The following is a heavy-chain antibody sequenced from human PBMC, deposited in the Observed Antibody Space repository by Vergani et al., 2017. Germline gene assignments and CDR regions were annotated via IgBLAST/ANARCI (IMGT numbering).Heavy chain of an antibody. CDR1: GGSFSGYY. V-gene: IGHV4-34*01. CDR2: INHSGST. D-gene: IGHD2-2*01. Sequence: QVQLQQWGAGLLKPSETLSLTCAVYGGSFSGYYWSWIRQPPGKGLEWIGEINHSGSTNYNPSLKSRVTISVDTSKNQFSLKLSSVTAADTAVYYCASGYCSSTSCYWDYYYYYYMDVWGKGTTVTVSS. J-gene: IGHJ6*03. CDR3: ASGYCSSTSCYWDYYYYYYMDV.